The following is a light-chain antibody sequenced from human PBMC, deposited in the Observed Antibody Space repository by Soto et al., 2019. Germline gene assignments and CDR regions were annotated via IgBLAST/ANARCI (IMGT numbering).Light chain of an antibody. CDR3: QQRSNWPPLT. Sequence: EIVLTQSPATLSLSPGERATLSCRASQNVNTYLAWYQQKPGQAPRLLIYDASSRATGIPARFSGSGSGTDFTLTISSLEPEDFAVYYCQQRSNWPPLTFGGGTKVESK. CDR1: QNVNTY. J-gene: IGKJ4*01. V-gene: IGKV3-11*01. CDR2: DAS.